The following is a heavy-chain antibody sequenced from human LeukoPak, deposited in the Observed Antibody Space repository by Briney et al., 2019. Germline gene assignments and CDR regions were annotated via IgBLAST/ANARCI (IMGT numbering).Heavy chain of an antibody. CDR3: ARDQYSNPSFSYFDY. Sequence: GGSLRLSCAASGFTFSSYAMSWVRQAPGKGLEWVSAISGSGGSTYYADSAKGRFTISRDNSKNTLYLQMNSLRAEDTAVYYCARDQYSNPSFSYFDYWGQGTLVTVSS. D-gene: IGHD4-11*01. V-gene: IGHV3-23*01. CDR1: GFTFSSYA. CDR2: ISGSGGST. J-gene: IGHJ4*02.